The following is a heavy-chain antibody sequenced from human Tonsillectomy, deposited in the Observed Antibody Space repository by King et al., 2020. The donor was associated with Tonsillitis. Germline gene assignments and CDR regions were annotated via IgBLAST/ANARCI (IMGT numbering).Heavy chain of an antibody. J-gene: IGHJ4*02. D-gene: IGHD6-19*01. CDR2: IFSNDAK. CDR1: GFSLSNAIMG. V-gene: IGHV2-26*01. Sequence: VTLKESGPVLVKPTETLTLTCTVSGFSLSNAIMGVSWIRQPPGRALEWLVHIFSNDAKSFSTSLMSRLTISKDTPKSQVVLTMTNMDPVDTATYYCARTTKSGTGWYDFDYWGQGTLVTVSS. CDR3: ARTTKSGTGWYDFDY.